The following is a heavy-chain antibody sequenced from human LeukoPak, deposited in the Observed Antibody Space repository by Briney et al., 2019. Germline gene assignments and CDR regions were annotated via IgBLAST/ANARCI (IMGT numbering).Heavy chain of an antibody. Sequence: PGGSLRLSCAASGFTFSSYWMHWVRQVPGKGLVWASRINSDGSNTNYADSVKGRFTVSRDNVKNTLYLQMNSLRVDDTAVYYCASYAGYHFDYWGQGALVTVSS. V-gene: IGHV3-74*01. D-gene: IGHD3-9*01. CDR3: ASYAGYHFDY. CDR1: GFTFSSYW. J-gene: IGHJ4*02. CDR2: INSDGSNT.